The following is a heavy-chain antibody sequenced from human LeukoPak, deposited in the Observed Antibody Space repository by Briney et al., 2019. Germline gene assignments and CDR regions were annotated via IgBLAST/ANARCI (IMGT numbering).Heavy chain of an antibody. CDR3: TRREVDCSSTSCLPYPFDY. CDR1: GFTFSSYW. Sequence: GGSLRLSCAASGFTFSSYWMTWVRQAPGKGLEWVANIKRDGSEKNHLDSRFIISRDNGKNSLYLQMNSLRAEDTAVYYCTRREVDCSSTSCLPYPFDYWGQGTLVTVSS. V-gene: IGHV3-7*01. D-gene: IGHD2-2*01. J-gene: IGHJ4*02. CDR2: IKRDGSEK.